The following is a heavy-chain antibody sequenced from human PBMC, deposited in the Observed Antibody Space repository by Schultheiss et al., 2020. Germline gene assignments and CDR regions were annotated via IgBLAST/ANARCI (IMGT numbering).Heavy chain of an antibody. D-gene: IGHD1-26*01. J-gene: IGHJ1*01. V-gene: IGHV3-11*01. Sequence: GESLKISCAASGLTFSDYYMNWIRQAPGKGLEWVSYISKSGSTTYYADSVKGRFTISRDNAKNSLYLQMNSLRAEDTAVYYCARGQSGGSYSWRYFQHWGQGTLVTVSS. CDR3: ARGQSGGSYSWRYFQH. CDR2: ISKSGSTT. CDR1: GLTFSDYY.